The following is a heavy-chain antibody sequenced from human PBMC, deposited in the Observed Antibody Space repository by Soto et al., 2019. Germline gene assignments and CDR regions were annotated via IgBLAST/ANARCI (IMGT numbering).Heavy chain of an antibody. CDR1: GYSFSSYW. CDR2: IDPSDSYT. V-gene: IGHV5-10-1*01. J-gene: IGHJ3*02. Sequence: GESLKISCKGSGYSFSSYWITWVRQMPGKGLEWMGRIDPSDSYTNYSPSFQGHVTISADKSISTAYLQWSSLKASDTAMYYCARQAIFGVIIIAFEIWGQGTMVTVSS. D-gene: IGHD3-3*01. CDR3: ARQAIFGVIIIAFEI.